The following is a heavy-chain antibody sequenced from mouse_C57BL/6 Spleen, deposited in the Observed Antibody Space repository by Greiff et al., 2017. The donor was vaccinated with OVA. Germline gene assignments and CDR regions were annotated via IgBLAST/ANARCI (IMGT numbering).Heavy chain of an antibody. D-gene: IGHD2-4*01. J-gene: IGHJ1*03. V-gene: IGHV2-6-1*01. CDR3: ARQSDYDGYFDV. Sequence: VQLVESGPGLVAPSQSLSITCTVPGFSLTSYGVHWVRQPLGKGLAWLVVIWSDGSTTYNSALKSRLSISKDNPKSQVFLKMNSLQTDDTAMYYCARQSDYDGYFDVWGTGTTVTVSS. CDR1: GFSLTSYG. CDR2: IWSDGST.